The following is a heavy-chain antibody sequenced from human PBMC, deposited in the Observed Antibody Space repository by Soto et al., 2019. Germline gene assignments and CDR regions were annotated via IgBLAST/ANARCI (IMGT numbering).Heavy chain of an antibody. CDR2: INPAGTIT. CDR3: TSDTFGLRDT. CDR1: GFPFSHYW. D-gene: IGHD3-16*01. Sequence: GGSLRLSCAASGFPFSHYWMHWVRQTPGKGLVWVSRINPAGTITNYADSVEGRFTISRDNADSALFLQMNSLSAEDTAIYYCTSDTFGLRDTWGKGT. V-gene: IGHV3-74*01. J-gene: IGHJ5*02.